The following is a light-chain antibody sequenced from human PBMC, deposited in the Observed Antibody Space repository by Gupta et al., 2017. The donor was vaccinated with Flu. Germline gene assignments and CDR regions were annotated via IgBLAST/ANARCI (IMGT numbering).Light chain of an antibody. V-gene: IGLV2-8*01. J-gene: IGLJ1*01. CDR2: EVS. CDR3: TSYTGSSNFAV. CDR1: NTDVGGYNL. Sequence: QSALTQSPSVHGSSGQSVTSSCTGTNTDVGGYNLVSWFQQHPGKAPKLMIYEVSKRPSGIPDRFSGSKSGTSASLTVSGLQAEDEADYYCTSYTGSSNFAVFGTGTKVTAL.